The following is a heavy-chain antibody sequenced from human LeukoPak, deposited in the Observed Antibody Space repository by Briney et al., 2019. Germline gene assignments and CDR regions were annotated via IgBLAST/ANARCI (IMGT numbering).Heavy chain of an antibody. CDR2: ISYDGSNK. D-gene: IGHD5-12*01. V-gene: IGHV3-30*18. CDR1: GFTFSSYG. Sequence: PGGSLRLSCAASGFTFSSYGMHWVRQAPGKGLEWVAVISYDGSNKYYADSVKGRFTISRDNSKNTLYLQMNSLRAEDTAVYHCAKDREWLRHKYYFDYWGQGTLVTVSS. J-gene: IGHJ4*02. CDR3: AKDREWLRHKYYFDY.